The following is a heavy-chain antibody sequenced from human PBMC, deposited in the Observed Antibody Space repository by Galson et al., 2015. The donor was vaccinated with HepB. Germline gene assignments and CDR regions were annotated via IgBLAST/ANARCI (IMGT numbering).Heavy chain of an antibody. CDR3: AAGAWYSSGWYRENWFDP. Sequence: SVKVSCKASGFTFTSSAVQWVRQARGQRLEWIGWIVVGSGNTNYAQKFQERVTITRDMSTSTAYMELSSLRSEDTAVYYCAAGAWYSSGWYRENWFDPWGQGTLVTVSS. D-gene: IGHD6-19*01. CDR2: IVVGSGNT. CDR1: GFTFTSSA. J-gene: IGHJ5*02. V-gene: IGHV1-58*01.